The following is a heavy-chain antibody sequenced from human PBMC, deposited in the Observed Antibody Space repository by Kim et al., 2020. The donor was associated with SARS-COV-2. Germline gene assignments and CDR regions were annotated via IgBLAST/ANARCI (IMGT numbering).Heavy chain of an antibody. Sequence: GGSLRLSCAASGFTFSDYYMSWIRQAPGKGLEWVSYISSSGSTIYYADSVKGRFTISRDNAKNSLYLQMNSLRAEDTAVYYCARGVVVVVAATPLDYWGQGTLVTVSS. V-gene: IGHV3-11*01. CDR3: ARGVVVVVAATPLDY. CDR2: ISSSGSTI. J-gene: IGHJ4*02. D-gene: IGHD2-15*01. CDR1: GFTFSDYY.